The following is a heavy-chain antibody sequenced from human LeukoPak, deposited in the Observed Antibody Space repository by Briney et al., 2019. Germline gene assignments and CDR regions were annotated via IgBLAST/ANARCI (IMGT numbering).Heavy chain of an antibody. CDR2: INSDGSST. CDR3: ARSEERRCFDP. D-gene: IGHD2-8*01. V-gene: IGHV3-74*01. J-gene: IGHJ5*02. CDR1: GFTFSSYW. Sequence: GGSLRLSWAASGFTFSSYWMHWVRQAPGKGLVWVSRINSDGSSTSYADSVKGRFTNSRDNAKNPQYLQMNSLRAEDTAVYYCARSEERRCFDPWGQGTLVTVSS.